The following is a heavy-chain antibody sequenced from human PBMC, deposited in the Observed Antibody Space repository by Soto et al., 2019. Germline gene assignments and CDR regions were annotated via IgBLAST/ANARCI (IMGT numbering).Heavy chain of an antibody. CDR2: ISQDGGRK. Sequence: QVQLVESGGGVVQPGRSLRLSCTASGFTFIGYIMHWVRQAPGKGLEWVAVISQDGGRKFYADSVEGRFTFSRDNSDNTLDLQMDSLRGGDTAVYYCAREGFGDGLDVWGHGTTVTV. J-gene: IGHJ6*02. CDR1: GFTFIGYI. D-gene: IGHD3-16*01. CDR3: AREGFGDGLDV. V-gene: IGHV3-30*04.